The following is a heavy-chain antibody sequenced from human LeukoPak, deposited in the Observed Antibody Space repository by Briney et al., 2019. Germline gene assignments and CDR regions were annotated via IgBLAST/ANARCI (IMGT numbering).Heavy chain of an antibody. CDR2: ISYDGSNK. CDR1: GFTFSSYN. J-gene: IGHJ4*02. CDR3: ARGSNFDY. D-gene: IGHD6-13*01. Sequence: PGGSLRLSCAASGFTFSSYNMHWVRQAPGKGLEWVAVISYDGSNKYHADSVKGRFTISRDNSKSTLHLQMNSLRPEDTAVYYCARGSNFDYWGQGTLVTVSS. V-gene: IGHV3-30*03.